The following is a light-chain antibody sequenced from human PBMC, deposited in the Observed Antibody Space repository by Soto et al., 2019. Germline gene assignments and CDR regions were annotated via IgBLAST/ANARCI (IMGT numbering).Light chain of an antibody. CDR2: DAS. CDR3: KQCDNLPQGT. J-gene: IGKJ2*01. Sequence: IQMTQSPSSLSASVGDRVTITCQASQDISNYLDWYQQKPGKAPKFVIYDASNLETGVPSRFSGVGAGADFTLAISSLQPEDVATYYCKQCDNLPQGTFGQGTKLEIK. V-gene: IGKV1-33*01. CDR1: QDISNY.